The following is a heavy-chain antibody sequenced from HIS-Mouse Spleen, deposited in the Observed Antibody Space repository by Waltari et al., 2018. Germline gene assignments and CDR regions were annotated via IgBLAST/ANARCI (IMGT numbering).Heavy chain of an antibody. D-gene: IGHD6-19*01. CDR2: IDWDDDK. Sequence: QVTLRESGPALVKPTQTLTLTCTFPGFSLSTSGMCVSWLRQPPGKALEWLARIDWDDDKYYSTSLKTRLTISKDTSKNQVVLTMTNMDPVDTATYYCARIAEGYSSGWYAFDYWGQGTLVTVSS. CDR1: GFSLSTSGMC. J-gene: IGHJ4*02. CDR3: ARIAEGYSSGWYAFDY. V-gene: IGHV2-70*15.